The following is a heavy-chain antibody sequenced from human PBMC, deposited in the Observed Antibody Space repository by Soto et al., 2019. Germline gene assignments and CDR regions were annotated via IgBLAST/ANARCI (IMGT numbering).Heavy chain of an antibody. CDR1: GFPFRSSS. CDR2: ISSSSSYI. V-gene: IGHV3-21*01. J-gene: IGHJ4*02. D-gene: IGHD3-10*01. Sequence: GGSLRLSCTASGFPFRSSSMNWVRQAPGKGLQWVSSISSSSSYIFYADSVKGRFTISRDNAKNSLYLQMNSLRVEDTAVYYCARDLGEVSGIWGQGTLVTVSS. CDR3: ARDLGEVSGI.